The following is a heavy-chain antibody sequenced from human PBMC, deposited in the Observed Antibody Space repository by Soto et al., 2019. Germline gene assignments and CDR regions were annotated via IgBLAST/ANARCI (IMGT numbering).Heavy chain of an antibody. J-gene: IGHJ4*02. D-gene: IGHD5-12*01. CDR2: IDTSGST. V-gene: IGHV4-4*07. CDR1: GGSISNYY. Sequence: PSETLSLTCTVSGGSISNYYCNWIRQPAGKGLEWIGRIDTSGSTNYNPSLKSRVTMSVDTSKQEFSLKLSSVTAADMAVYYCVRGGGYDAFDHWGQGVPVTVSS. CDR3: VRGGGYDAFDH.